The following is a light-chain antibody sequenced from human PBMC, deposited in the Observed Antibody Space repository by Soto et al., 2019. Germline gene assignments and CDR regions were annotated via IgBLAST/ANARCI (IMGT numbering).Light chain of an antibody. J-gene: IGKJ1*01. CDR3: QHHTSYSLT. V-gene: IGKV1-5*01. CDR1: QSIRNY. Sequence: DIQMTQSPPTLSASVGDRVTITCRASQSIRNYLAWYQQMPGKAPKLLIYGAYNLQSGVPSRVSGSGSGTEFTLTISSLQPDDFATYFFQHHTSYSLTFGQGTKVEIK. CDR2: GAY.